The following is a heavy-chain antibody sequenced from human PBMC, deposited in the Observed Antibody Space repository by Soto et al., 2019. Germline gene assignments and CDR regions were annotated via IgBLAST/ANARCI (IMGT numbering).Heavy chain of an antibody. D-gene: IGHD1-26*01. CDR3: AKDSPVSGNYQDLDY. J-gene: IGHJ4*02. CDR1: GFTFSNFA. CDR2: LNDNGGST. Sequence: EVQLLESGGGLVQPGGSLRLSCAVSGFTFSNFAMSWVRQPPGKGLEWVSSLNDNGGSTYYADSVKGRFTISRDNSKNTLYLQMNSLTDADTAVYYCAKDSPVSGNYQDLDYWGPGTLVTVSS. V-gene: IGHV3-23*01.